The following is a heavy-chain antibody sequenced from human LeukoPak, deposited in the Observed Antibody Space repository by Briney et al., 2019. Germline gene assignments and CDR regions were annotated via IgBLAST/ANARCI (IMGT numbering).Heavy chain of an antibody. D-gene: IGHD3-3*01. CDR3: ARSSPSTPYYDFWSGQQYYFDY. Sequence: GGSLRLSCAASGSTFSDYYMSWIRQAPGKGLEWVSYISSSGSTIYYADSVKGRFTISRDNAKNSLYLQMNSLRAEDTAVYYCARSSPSTPYYDFWSGQQYYFDYWGQGTLVTVSS. J-gene: IGHJ4*02. CDR2: ISSSGSTI. V-gene: IGHV3-11*04. CDR1: GSTFSDYY.